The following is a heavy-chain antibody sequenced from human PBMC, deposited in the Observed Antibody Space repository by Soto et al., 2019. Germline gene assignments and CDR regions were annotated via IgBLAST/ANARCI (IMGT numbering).Heavy chain of an antibody. D-gene: IGHD3-9*01. CDR2: ISTFNGKT. CDR3: ARLLTEGATFREDAFDV. J-gene: IGHJ3*01. CDR1: RYTFTSHG. Sequence: QIQLVQSGGDVKTPGASVKVSCTTSRYTFTSHGIAWVRQAPGQGLEWMGWISTFNGKTDYAQKLQGRVTMTADTITSTVHMELRSLRSDDTAVYYCARLLTEGATFREDAFDVWGQGTKVTVSS. V-gene: IGHV1-18*01.